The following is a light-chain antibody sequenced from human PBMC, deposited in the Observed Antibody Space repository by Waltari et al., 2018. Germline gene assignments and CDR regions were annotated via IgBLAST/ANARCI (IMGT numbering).Light chain of an antibody. CDR2: VNSDGSH. J-gene: IGLJ3*02. CDR1: SGHSSNI. Sequence: QLVVTQSPSASASLGASVKLTCTLSSGHSSNIIAWLHQQPEKGPRYLMKVNSDGSHSRGDEIPARFSGSSSGAERYLTISSLQAEDEADYYCQTGGHGTWVFGGGTKLTVL. V-gene: IGLV4-69*01. CDR3: QTGGHGTWV.